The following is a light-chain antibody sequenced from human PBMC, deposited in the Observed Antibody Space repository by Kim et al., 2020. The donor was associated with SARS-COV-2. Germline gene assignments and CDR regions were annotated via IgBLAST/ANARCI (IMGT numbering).Light chain of an antibody. CDR1: SGSFADYY. CDR3: QSFDDNNDVV. J-gene: IGLJ2*01. CDR2: QDN. V-gene: IGLV6-57*04. Sequence: NFMLTQPHSVSESPGKTITISCTRSSGSFADYYVQWFQQRPGSAPTTVIYQDNRTPSGIPDRFSGSIDSSSKSASLTISGLETEDEADYFCQSFDDNNDVVCGGGTQLTVL.